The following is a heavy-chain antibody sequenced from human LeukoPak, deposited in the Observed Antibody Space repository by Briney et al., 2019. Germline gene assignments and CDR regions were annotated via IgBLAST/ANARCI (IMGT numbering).Heavy chain of an antibody. D-gene: IGHD3-9*01. CDR3: ARVGYFEWLLDFDY. Sequence: SETLSLTCTVSGYSISSGYYWGWIRQPPGKGLEWIGSIYHSGSTYYNPSLKSRVTISVDTSKNQFSLKLSSVTAADTAVYYCARVGYFEWLLDFDYWGQGTLVTVSS. J-gene: IGHJ4*02. CDR1: GYSISSGYY. CDR2: IYHSGST. V-gene: IGHV4-38-2*02.